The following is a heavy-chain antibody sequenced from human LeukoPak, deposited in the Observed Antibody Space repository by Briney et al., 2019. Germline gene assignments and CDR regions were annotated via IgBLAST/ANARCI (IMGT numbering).Heavy chain of an antibody. V-gene: IGHV4-59*02. Sequence: SETLTLTCTVSGGSVSDYYWSWIRQPPGNGLEWMALIYYSGTTSYNPSLKSRVTITVDKPKDNFALMLSSVRAADSAVYYCARGNIAAAGSGNIDYWGQGTLVTVSS. D-gene: IGHD6-13*01. CDR1: GGSVSDYY. CDR3: ARGNIAAAGSGNIDY. J-gene: IGHJ4*02. CDR2: IYYSGTT.